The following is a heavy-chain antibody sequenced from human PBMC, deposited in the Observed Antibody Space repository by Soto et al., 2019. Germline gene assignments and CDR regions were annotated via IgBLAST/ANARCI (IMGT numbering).Heavy chain of an antibody. D-gene: IGHD3-22*01. J-gene: IGHJ3*02. V-gene: IGHV3-30-3*01. CDR2: ISYDGSNK. CDR3: ARETYYYDSSGYYLGGGADAFDI. CDR1: GFTFSSYA. Sequence: LRLSCAASGFTFSSYAMHWVRQAPGKGLEWVAVISYDGSNKYYADSVKGRFTISRDNSKNTLYLQMNSLRPEDTAVYYCARETYYYDSSGYYLGGGADAFDIWGQGTMVTVSS.